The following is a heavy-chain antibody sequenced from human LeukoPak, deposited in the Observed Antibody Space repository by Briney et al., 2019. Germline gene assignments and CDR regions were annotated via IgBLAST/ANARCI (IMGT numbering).Heavy chain of an antibody. CDR1: GFTFGSCW. Sequence: GGSLRLSCAASGFTFGSCWMNWVRQTPGKGLEWVANINQDGSQKFYVDSVKGRFTISRDNANNSLYLQMNSLRSEDTAVYYCAREGRGFRLDLKGGVENWFDPWGQGTLVTVSS. CDR3: AREGRGFRLDLKGGVENWFDP. V-gene: IGHV3-7*03. J-gene: IGHJ5*02. CDR2: INQDGSQK. D-gene: IGHD1-1*01.